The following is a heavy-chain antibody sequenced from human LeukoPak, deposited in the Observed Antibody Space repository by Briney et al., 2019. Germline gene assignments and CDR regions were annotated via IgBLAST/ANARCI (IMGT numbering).Heavy chain of an antibody. CDR1: GFSFSSYA. J-gene: IGHJ4*02. Sequence: GGSLRLSCAASGFSFSSYAMSWVRQAPGKGLEWVSAISGSGGSTYYADSVKGRFTISRDNSKNTLYLQMNSLRAEDAAVYYCAKVVVVSQSFDYWGQGTLVTVSS. V-gene: IGHV3-23*01. CDR3: AKVVVVSQSFDY. CDR2: ISGSGGST. D-gene: IGHD2-2*01.